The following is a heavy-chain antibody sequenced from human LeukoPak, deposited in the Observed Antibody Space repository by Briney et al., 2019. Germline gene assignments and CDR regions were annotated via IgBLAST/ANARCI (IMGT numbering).Heavy chain of an antibody. CDR3: ARSSSGYSSGEANY. CDR1: GYSISSGYY. J-gene: IGHJ4*02. Sequence: PETLSLTCDVPGYSISSGYYWGWIRQPPGKGLEWIGSIYHSGSTYYNPSLKSRVTISVDTSKNQFSLKLSSVTAADTAVYYCARSSSGYSSGEANYWGQGTLVTVSS. CDR2: IYHSGST. D-gene: IGHD6-19*01. V-gene: IGHV4-38-2*01.